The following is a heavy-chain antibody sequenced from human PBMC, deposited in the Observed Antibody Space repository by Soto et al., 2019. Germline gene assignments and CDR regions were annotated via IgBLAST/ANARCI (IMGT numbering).Heavy chain of an antibody. D-gene: IGHD5-12*01. CDR2: INHDSGTI. CDR3: ARDRGYTGYDFAY. J-gene: IGHJ4*02. Sequence: EVQLVESGGGLVQPGGSLRLSCAASGFTFSRYAMNWVRQAPGKGLEWVSYINHDSGTIYYADSVKGRFTISRGNANNLLSLQMNSLRAEDTAVYYCARDRGYTGYDFAYWGQGTLVTVSS. V-gene: IGHV3-48*01. CDR1: GFTFSRYA.